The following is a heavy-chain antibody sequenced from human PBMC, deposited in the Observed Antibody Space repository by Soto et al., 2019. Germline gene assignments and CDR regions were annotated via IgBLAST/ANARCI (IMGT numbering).Heavy chain of an antibody. CDR1: AGSISSGGYY. CDR2: IYYSGST. D-gene: IGHD4-17*01. Sequence: QVQLQESGPGMVQPSQTLSLTCTVSAGSISSGGYYWSWIRQHPGKGLEWIGYIYYSGSTYYNPSLKGRVTISVDTSKNQFSLKLSSVTAADTAVYYCARRCGPTTVTTRGGGNSFDPWGQGTLVTVSS. J-gene: IGHJ5*02. CDR3: ARRCGPTTVTTRGGGNSFDP. V-gene: IGHV4-31*03.